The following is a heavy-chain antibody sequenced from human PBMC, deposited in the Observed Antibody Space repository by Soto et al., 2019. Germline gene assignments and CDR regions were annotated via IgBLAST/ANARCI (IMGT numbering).Heavy chain of an antibody. CDR2: INPSGGST. CDR3: ATNLIAAAGTLGYYYYGMDV. Sequence: ASVKVSCKASGYTFTSYYMHWVRQAPGQGLEWMGIINPSGGSTSYAQKFQGRVTMTRDTSTSTVYMELSTLRSEDTAVYYCATNLIAAAGTLGYYYYGMDVWGQGTTVTVSS. V-gene: IGHV1-46*01. J-gene: IGHJ6*02. CDR1: GYTFTSYY. D-gene: IGHD6-13*01.